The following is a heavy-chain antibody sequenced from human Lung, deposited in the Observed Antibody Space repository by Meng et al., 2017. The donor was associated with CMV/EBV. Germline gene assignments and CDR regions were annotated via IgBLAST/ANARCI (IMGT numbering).Heavy chain of an antibody. V-gene: IGHV3-53*01. CDR2: IYSGGST. CDR1: GFTVSSNY. D-gene: IGHD6-13*01. CDR3: ARERGYPYWYFDL. Sequence: CAASGFTVSSNYMGWVRQAPGKGLEWVSVIYSGGSTYYADSVKGRFTISRDNSKNTLYLQMNSLRAEDTAVYYCARERGYPYWYFDLWGRGTLVTVSS. J-gene: IGHJ2*01.